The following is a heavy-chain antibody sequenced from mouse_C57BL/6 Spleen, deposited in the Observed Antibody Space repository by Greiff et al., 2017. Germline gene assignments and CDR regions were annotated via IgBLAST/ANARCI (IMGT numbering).Heavy chain of an antibody. Sequence: VQLQQPGAELVRPGTSVKLSCKASGYTFTSYWMHWVKQRPGQGLEWIGVIDPSDSYTNYNQKFKGKATLTVDTSSSTAYMQLSSLTSEDSAVYYCARSRDSSGPYYFDYWGQGTTLTVSS. V-gene: IGHV1-59*01. CDR2: IDPSDSYT. J-gene: IGHJ2*01. CDR3: ARSRDSSGPYYFDY. D-gene: IGHD3-2*02. CDR1: GYTFTSYW.